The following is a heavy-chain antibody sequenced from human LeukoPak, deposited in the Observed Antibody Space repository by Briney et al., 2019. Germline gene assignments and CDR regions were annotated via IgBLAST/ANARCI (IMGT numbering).Heavy chain of an antibody. V-gene: IGHV3-11*03. CDR2: ISSSRSFT. CDR1: GFSFSDHY. Sequence: GGSLRLSCAASGFSFSDHYMSWIRQAPGKALKWVSYISSSRSFTNYADSVKGRFTISRDTAKNSLYLQMNSLRAEDTAVYYCARLRGYSYGLDYWGQGILVTVSS. J-gene: IGHJ4*02. CDR3: ARLRGYSYGLDY. D-gene: IGHD5-18*01.